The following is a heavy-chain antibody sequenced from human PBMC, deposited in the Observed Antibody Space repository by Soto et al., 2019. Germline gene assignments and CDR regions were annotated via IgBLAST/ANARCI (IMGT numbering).Heavy chain of an antibody. CDR3: ATNYGSVSTPFDP. Sequence: QVLLVQSGAEVKKPGSSVKVSCTASGGTFSSYTISWVRQAPGQGPEWMGRFIPMVAMSDYARRFQGRVTITADTSTSTVYMQLHSLRSEDTAVYYCATNYGSVSTPFDPWGQGTLVTVSS. D-gene: IGHD3-10*01. J-gene: IGHJ5*02. CDR2: FIPMVAMS. CDR1: GGTFSSYT. V-gene: IGHV1-69*02.